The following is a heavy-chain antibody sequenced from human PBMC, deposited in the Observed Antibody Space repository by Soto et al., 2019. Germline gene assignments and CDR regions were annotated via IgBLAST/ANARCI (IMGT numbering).Heavy chain of an antibody. Sequence: SETLSLTCTVSGGSIISYYWGWIRQPPWKRLEWIGYIHYSGSTNYNPSLRSRVTISVDTPKNQFSLKLSSVTAADTAVYYCARDRWYNWNYYYGMDVWGQGTTVTVSS. J-gene: IGHJ6*02. D-gene: IGHD1-1*01. CDR1: GGSIISYY. CDR2: IHYSGST. CDR3: ARDRWYNWNYYYGMDV. V-gene: IGHV4-59*12.